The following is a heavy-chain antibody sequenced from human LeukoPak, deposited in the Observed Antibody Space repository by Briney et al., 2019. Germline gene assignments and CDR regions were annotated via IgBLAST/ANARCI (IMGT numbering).Heavy chain of an antibody. CDR2: INPNSGGT. Sequence: ASVKVSCKVSGYTLTELSMHWVRQAPGQGLEWVGWINPNSGGTNYAQKFQGWVTMTRDTSITTAYMELSRLRSDDTAVYYCARDAVGGVPYYYGMDVWGQGTTVTVSS. J-gene: IGHJ6*02. V-gene: IGHV1-2*04. D-gene: IGHD3-16*01. CDR3: ARDAVGGVPYYYGMDV. CDR1: GYTLTELS.